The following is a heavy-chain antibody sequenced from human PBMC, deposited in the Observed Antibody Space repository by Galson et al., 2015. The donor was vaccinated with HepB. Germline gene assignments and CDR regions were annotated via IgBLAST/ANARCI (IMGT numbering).Heavy chain of an antibody. CDR3: ARSALLRYLDY. CDR1: GFTFSSYG. CDR2: IWYDGSNK. D-gene: IGHD3-9*01. V-gene: IGHV3-33*01. Sequence: SLRLSCAASGFTFSSYGMHWVRQAPGKGLEWVAVIWYDGSNKYYADSVKGRFTISRDNSKNTLYLQMNSLRAEDTAVYYCARSALLRYLDYWGQGTLVTVSS. J-gene: IGHJ4*02.